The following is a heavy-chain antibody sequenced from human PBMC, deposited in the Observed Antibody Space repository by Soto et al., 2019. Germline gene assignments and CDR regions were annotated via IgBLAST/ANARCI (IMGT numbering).Heavy chain of an antibody. Sequence: PGGSLRLSCAASGFTFSNYAMSWVRQAPGKGLEGVSTISGRGGNTYYADSVKGRFTISRDNSRNTLYLQMDSLRVEDSAVYSCAKAGCSGGTCYLYYFDYWGQGALVTVSS. D-gene: IGHD2-15*01. V-gene: IGHV3-23*01. CDR2: ISGRGGNT. CDR3: AKAGCSGGTCYLYYFDY. CDR1: GFTFSNYA. J-gene: IGHJ4*02.